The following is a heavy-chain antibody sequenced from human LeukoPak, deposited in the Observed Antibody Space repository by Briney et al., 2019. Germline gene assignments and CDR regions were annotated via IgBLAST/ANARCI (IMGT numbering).Heavy chain of an antibody. J-gene: IGHJ6*03. Sequence: PGGSLRLSCAASGVTFSSYSMNWVRQAPGKGLEWVSSISSSSSYIYYADSVKGRFTISRDNAKNSLYLQMNSLRAEDTAVYYCAREAYYYYYMDVWGKGTTVTVSS. CDR1: GVTFSSYS. V-gene: IGHV3-21*01. CDR2: ISSSSSYI. CDR3: AREAYYYYYMDV.